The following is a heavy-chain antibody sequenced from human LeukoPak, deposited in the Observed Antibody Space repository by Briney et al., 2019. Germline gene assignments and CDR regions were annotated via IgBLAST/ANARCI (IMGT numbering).Heavy chain of an antibody. CDR2: IYSGGNT. D-gene: IGHD3-16*01. CDR1: GFTVSSNY. J-gene: IGHJ6*02. CDR3: ARDGGSGIRYDNYIYYGMDV. V-gene: IGHV3-53*01. Sequence: TGGSLRLSCAAPGFTVSSNYMNWVRQAPGKGLEWVSIIYSGGNTHYADSVKGRFTISRDNSKNTVDLQMDSLRVEDTAVYFCARDGGSGIRYDNYIYYGMDVWGQGPTVTVSS.